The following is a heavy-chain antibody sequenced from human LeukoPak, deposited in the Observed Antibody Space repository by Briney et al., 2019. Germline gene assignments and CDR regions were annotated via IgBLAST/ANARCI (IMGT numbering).Heavy chain of an antibody. CDR3: TRDRSAGFKNDFDY. D-gene: IGHD5-24*01. CDR1: GFTFSSYG. CDR2: IWYDGSNK. V-gene: IGHV3-33*01. J-gene: IGHJ4*02. Sequence: GGSLRLSCAASGFTFSSYGMHWVRQAPGKGLEWVAVIWYDGSNKYYADSVKGRFTISRDNSKNTLYLQMNSLRAEDTAVYYCTRDRSAGFKNDFDYWGQGTLVTVSP.